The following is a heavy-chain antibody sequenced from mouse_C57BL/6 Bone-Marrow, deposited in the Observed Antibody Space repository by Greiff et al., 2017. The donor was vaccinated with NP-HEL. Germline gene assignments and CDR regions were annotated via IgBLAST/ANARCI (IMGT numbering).Heavy chain of an antibody. Sequence: VQLQQSGAELVKPGASVKISCKASGYAFSSYWMNWVKQRPGKGLEWIGQIYPGDGDTNYNGKFKGKAILTADKSSSTAYMQLSSLTSEDSAVYFCARAGDGTGFAYWGQGTLVTVSA. CDR1: GYAFSSYW. V-gene: IGHV1-80*01. CDR3: ARAGDGTGFAY. CDR2: IYPGDGDT. J-gene: IGHJ3*01. D-gene: IGHD2-1*01.